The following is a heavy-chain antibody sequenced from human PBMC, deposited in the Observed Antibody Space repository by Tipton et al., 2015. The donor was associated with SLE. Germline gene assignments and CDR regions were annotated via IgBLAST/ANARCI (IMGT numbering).Heavy chain of an antibody. CDR1: GFTFGDYA. V-gene: IGHV3-49*04. CDR2: IRSKAYGGTT. CDR3: GAVERFDY. Sequence: SLRLSCTASGFTFGDYAMSWVRQAPGKGLEWVGFIRSKAYGGTTEYAASVKGRFTISRDDSKSIAYLQMNSLKTEDTAVYYCGAVERFDYWGQGTLVTVSS. J-gene: IGHJ4*02. D-gene: IGHD5-24*01.